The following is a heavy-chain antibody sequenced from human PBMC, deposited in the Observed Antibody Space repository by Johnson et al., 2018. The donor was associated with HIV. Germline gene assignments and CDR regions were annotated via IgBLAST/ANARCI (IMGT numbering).Heavy chain of an antibody. D-gene: IGHD3-10*01. Sequence: QVQLVESGGGVVQPGRSLRVSCGASGFTFSSYDMHWVRQAPGKGLEWVAVISYDGTNKYFADSVKGRFNISRDNSKNTLYLQMNSLRAEDTAVYYCARGRIYGAFAFDIWGQGTMVTVSS. CDR3: ARGRIYGAFAFDI. J-gene: IGHJ3*02. V-gene: IGHV3-30*03. CDR2: ISYDGTNK. CDR1: GFTFSSYD.